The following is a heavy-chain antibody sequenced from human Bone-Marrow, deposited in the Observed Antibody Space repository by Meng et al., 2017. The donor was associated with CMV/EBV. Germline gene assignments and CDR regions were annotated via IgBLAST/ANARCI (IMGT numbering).Heavy chain of an antibody. V-gene: IGHV4-39*01. Sequence: SETLSLTCTVSGDSIATTGCYWGWIRQPPGKGLEWIGNVYHTGSAYYGPSRQSQVTISVDTSKNQSSLKLSSVTAADTAVYYCARRAPMTLGPFDIWGQGTMVTVSS. CDR1: GDSIATTGCY. CDR3: ARRAPMTLGPFDI. D-gene: IGHD3-22*01. J-gene: IGHJ3*02. CDR2: VYHTGSA.